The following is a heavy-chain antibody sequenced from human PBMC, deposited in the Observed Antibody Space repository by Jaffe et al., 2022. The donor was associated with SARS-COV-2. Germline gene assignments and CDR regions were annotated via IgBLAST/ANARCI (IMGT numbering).Heavy chain of an antibody. CDR3: AKYYGDYRKSYYYYGMDV. CDR1: GFTFSSYA. CDR2: ISGSGGST. V-gene: IGHV3-23*01. D-gene: IGHD4-17*01. Sequence: EVQLLESGGGLVQPGGSLRLSCAASGFTFSSYAMSWVRQAPGKGLEWVSAISGSGGSTYYADSVKGRFTISRDNSKNTLYLQMNSLRAEDTAVYYCAKYYGDYRKSYYYYGMDVWGQGTTVTVSS. J-gene: IGHJ6*02.